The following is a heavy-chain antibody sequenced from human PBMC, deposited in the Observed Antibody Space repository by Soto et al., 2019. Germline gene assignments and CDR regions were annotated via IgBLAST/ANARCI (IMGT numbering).Heavy chain of an antibody. CDR1: GLTFSSYS. CDR2: ISSTSNTI. Sequence: PGGSLRLSCAASGLTFSSYSMNWVRQAPGKGLEWVSYISSTSNTIYYADSVKGRFTISRDNAKNSLYLQMNSLRAEDTAVYYCARSRLTDYWGQGTLVTVSS. V-gene: IGHV3-48*01. D-gene: IGHD2-2*01. J-gene: IGHJ4*02. CDR3: ARSRLTDY.